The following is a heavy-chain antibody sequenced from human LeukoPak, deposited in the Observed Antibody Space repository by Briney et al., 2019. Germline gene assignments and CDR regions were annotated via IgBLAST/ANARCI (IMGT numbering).Heavy chain of an antibody. V-gene: IGHV4-39*07. CDR3: ARDGGRLGATFN. CDR2: IFYSGST. J-gene: IGHJ4*02. CDR1: GGSISTSSYY. D-gene: IGHD1-26*01. Sequence: SETLSLTCTVSGGSISTSSYYWVWVRQPPGKGLEWIGNIFYSGSTYYSPSLKSRVTISLDTSRNQFSLKPNSVTAADTAVYYCARDGGRLGATFNWGQGTLVTVSS.